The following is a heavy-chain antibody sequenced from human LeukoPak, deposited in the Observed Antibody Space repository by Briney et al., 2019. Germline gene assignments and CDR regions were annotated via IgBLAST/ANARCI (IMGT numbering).Heavy chain of an antibody. CDR3: ARGYYDSSTADY. CDR1: GGSISSSSYY. CDR2: IYYSGST. V-gene: IGHV4-39*07. D-gene: IGHD3-22*01. J-gene: IGHJ4*02. Sequence: SETLSLTCTVSGGSISSSSYYWGWIRQPPGKGLEWIGSIYYSGSTYYNPSLKSRVTISVDTSKNQFSLKLSSVTAADTAVYYCARGYYDSSTADYWGQGTLVTVSS.